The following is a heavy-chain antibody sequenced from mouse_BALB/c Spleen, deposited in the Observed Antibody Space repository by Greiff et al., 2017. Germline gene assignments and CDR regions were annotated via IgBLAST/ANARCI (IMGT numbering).Heavy chain of an antibody. Sequence: EVKLVESGGGLVQPGGSRKLSCAASGFTFSSFGMHWVRQAPEKGLEWVAYISSGSSTIYYADTVKGRFTISRDNPKNTLFLQMTSLRSEDTAMYYCARNGPGAMDYWGQGTSVTVSS. D-gene: IGHD1-2*01. CDR1: GFTFSSFG. CDR3: ARNGPGAMDY. V-gene: IGHV5-17*02. CDR2: ISSGSSTI. J-gene: IGHJ4*01.